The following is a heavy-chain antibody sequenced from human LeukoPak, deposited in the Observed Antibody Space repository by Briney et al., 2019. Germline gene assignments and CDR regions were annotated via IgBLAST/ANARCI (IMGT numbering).Heavy chain of an antibody. Sequence: GSLRLSCAASGFTFSSYSMNWVRQAPGKGLEWVSYISSSSTIYYADSVKGRFTISRDNAKNSLYLQMNSPRAEDTAVYYCARDYTGYSSSWYNWFDPWGQGTLVTVSS. CDR1: GFTFSSYS. CDR2: ISSSSTI. V-gene: IGHV3-48*04. J-gene: IGHJ5*02. CDR3: ARDYTGYSSSWYNWFDP. D-gene: IGHD6-13*01.